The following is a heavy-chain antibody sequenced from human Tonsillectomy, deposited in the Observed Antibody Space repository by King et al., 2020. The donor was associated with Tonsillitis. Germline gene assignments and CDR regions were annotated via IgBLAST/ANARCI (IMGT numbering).Heavy chain of an antibody. CDR1: GFSFSGSA. V-gene: IGHV3-73*02. CDR2: IRSKGNSYAT. CDR3: TSPDRN. D-gene: IGHD1-14*01. Sequence: VQLVESGGGLVQPGGSLKLSCAASGFSFSGSAMHWVRQASGKGPEWVGRIRSKGNSYATAYAASVEGRFAISRDDSKNTAYLQMNSLKSEDTAVYYCTSPDRNWGQGTLVTVSS. J-gene: IGHJ4*02.